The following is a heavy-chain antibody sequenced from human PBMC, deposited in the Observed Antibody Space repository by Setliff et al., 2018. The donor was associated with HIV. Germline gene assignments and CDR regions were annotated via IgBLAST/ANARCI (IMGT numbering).Heavy chain of an antibody. V-gene: IGHV4-39*01. Sequence: PSETLSLTCTVSGVSFGSSDYYRAWIRQPPGRGLEWIGSFYYSGSTYYNPSLKSRVTISVDTSKNQFSLKLSSVTAADTAVYYCASAYCGGDCYSRTRKFYYYYYMDVWGKGTTVTVSS. CDR3: ASAYCGGDCYSRTRKFYYYYYMDV. D-gene: IGHD2-21*02. CDR1: GVSFGSSDYY. J-gene: IGHJ6*03. CDR2: FYYSGST.